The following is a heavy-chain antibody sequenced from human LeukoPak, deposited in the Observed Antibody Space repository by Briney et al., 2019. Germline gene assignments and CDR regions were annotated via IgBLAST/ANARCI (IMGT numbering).Heavy chain of an antibody. CDR1: GFTFSSYS. V-gene: IGHV3-21*01. CDR2: ISSSSSYI. D-gene: IGHD2-15*01. CDR3: AGVWDVVVVVAATPDY. Sequence: PGGSLRLSCAASGFTFSSYSMNWVRQAPGKGLEWVSSISSSSSYIYYADSVKGRFTISRDNAKNSLYLQMNSLRAEDTAVYYCAGVWDVVVVVAATPDYWGQGTLVTVSS. J-gene: IGHJ4*02.